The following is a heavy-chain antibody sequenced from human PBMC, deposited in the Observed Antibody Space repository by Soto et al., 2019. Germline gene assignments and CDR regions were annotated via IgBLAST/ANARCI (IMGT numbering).Heavy chain of an antibody. CDR2: IYYSGRT. J-gene: IGHJ3*01. V-gene: IGHV4-30-4*01. CDR3: VRGDPGAFISTSCSDAFDL. Sequence: QVQLHESGPGLVKPSQTLSLTFTVTGGPISSGDYDWNCMRQPPGKGLECLWSIYYSGRTYSSRSLKSRVSISVGTSENLFSLKLTAVTAAYTAVYYCVRGDPGAFISTSCSDAFDLCGRGTMVAVSS. CDR1: GGPISSGDYD. D-gene: IGHD2-2*01.